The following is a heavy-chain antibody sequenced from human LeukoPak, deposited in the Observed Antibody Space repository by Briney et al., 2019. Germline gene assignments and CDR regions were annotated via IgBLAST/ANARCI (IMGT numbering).Heavy chain of an antibody. V-gene: IGHV1-18*01. D-gene: IGHD6-19*01. CDR2: ISTYNGNT. CDR3: ARSSGIMGPTTPDY. CDR1: GYTFTRYI. Sequence: ASVKVSCKASGYTFTRYIVTWVRQAPDQRLEWVGWISTYNGNTNYVQNLQGRVTMITDAFTNTAYMELRDLRSDYAAVYFCARSSGIMGPTTPDYWGQGTLVAVSS. J-gene: IGHJ4*02.